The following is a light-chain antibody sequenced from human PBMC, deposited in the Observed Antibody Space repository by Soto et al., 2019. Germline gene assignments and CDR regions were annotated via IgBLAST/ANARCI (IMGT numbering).Light chain of an antibody. CDR1: QSVLYSSDNKNS. CDR3: QEYSKTPYT. V-gene: IGKV4-1*01. CDR2: CAS. Sequence: DIVMTQSPDSLAVSLGEWATINCKSSQSVLYSSDNKNSLAWYQQKPGQPPKLLIYCASTREFGVPARFSGRGSGTDFNLTISSLQAEDVAVYYCQEYSKTPYTFGQGTKLEIK. J-gene: IGKJ2*01.